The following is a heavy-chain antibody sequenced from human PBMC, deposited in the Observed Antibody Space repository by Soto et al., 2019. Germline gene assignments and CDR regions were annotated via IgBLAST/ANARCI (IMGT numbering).Heavy chain of an antibody. Sequence: SGTLSLTCAASGGSFSGYNWSWLRQAPGKGLEWIGEINHSGSTNYNPSFKRRVTISVDTSKNKFSLKLSSVIAADTAVYYCWRGLGTSHWHNCSVRWRQRSLCTVAS. J-gene: IGHJ5*02. CDR1: GGSFSGYN. V-gene: IGHV4-34*01. D-gene: IGHD2-2*01. CDR3: WRGLGTSHWHNCSVR. CDR2: INHSGST.